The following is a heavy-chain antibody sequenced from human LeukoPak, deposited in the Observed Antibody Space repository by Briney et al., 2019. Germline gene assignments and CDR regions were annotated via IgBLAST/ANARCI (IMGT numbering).Heavy chain of an antibody. V-gene: IGHV3-23*01. CDR2: SSASGGIT. CDR1: GFTFPTHA. J-gene: IGHJ4*02. Sequence: GGSLRLSCAASGFTFPTHAMSWVRQAPGKGLEWFSGSSASGGITYYADSVKGRFTISRDNSKNPLYLQMNSLRVEDTAVEYSAKAPGDWVSAMVFSHYWAERPLVRVS. CDR3: AKAPGDWVSAMVFSHY. D-gene: IGHD5-18*01.